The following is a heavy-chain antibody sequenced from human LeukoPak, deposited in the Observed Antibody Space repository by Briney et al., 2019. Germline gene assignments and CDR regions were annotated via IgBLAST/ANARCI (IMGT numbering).Heavy chain of an antibody. CDR3: ANTILTGAL. V-gene: IGHV3-21*01. J-gene: IGHJ4*02. CDR2: ISSSSSHI. Sequence: GSLRLSRAVSGFTLSSYSMNWVRQAPGKGLEWVSSISSSSSHIYYADSVKGRFTISRDNAKNSLYLRMNSLRAEDTAVYYCANTILTGALWGQGTLVTVSS. CDR1: GFTLSSYS. D-gene: IGHD2-2*02.